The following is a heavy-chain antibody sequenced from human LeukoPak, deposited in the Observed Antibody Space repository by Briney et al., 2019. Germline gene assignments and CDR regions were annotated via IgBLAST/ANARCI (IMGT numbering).Heavy chain of an antibody. CDR2: ISSSSSYI. Sequence: PGGSLRLSCAASGFTFSSYNMNWVRQAPGKGLEWVSSISSSSSYIYYADSLKGRFTISRDNAKNSLYLQMNSLRAEDTAVYYCARESRGLPFLDYWGQGTLVTVSS. CDR1: GFTFSSYN. V-gene: IGHV3-21*01. CDR3: ARESRGLPFLDY. J-gene: IGHJ4*02. D-gene: IGHD4-17*01.